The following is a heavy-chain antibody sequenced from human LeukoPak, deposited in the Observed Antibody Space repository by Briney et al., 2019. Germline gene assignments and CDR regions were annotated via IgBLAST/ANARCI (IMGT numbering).Heavy chain of an antibody. Sequence: PGGSLRLSCVASGFTFSNYAMSWVRQAPGEGLELVSGNYGSDDKTVYGDAVKGRFTVSRDNSKNTLYLQMNSLRADDTAVYYCAKTQGYYDAWGQGALVTVSS. CDR1: GFTFSNYA. J-gene: IGHJ5*02. CDR3: AKTQGYYDA. CDR2: NYGSDDKT. V-gene: IGHV3-23*01. D-gene: IGHD2-15*01.